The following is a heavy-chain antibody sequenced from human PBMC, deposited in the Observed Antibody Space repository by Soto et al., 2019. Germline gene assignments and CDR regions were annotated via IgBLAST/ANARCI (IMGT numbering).Heavy chain of an antibody. CDR1: GDSISDYFY. J-gene: IGHJ4*02. Sequence: QVQLQGSGPGQVKPSETLSLTYTVSGDSISDYFYWSWIRQPAGKGLEWIGRIYTDGTTKYNPSLQSRVPLSLEKSKNQFSLRLSSVTAADTAVYYFAREVRGGFTGIFDQWGRGSRVTVSS. CDR3: AREVRGGFTGIFDQ. V-gene: IGHV4-4*07. D-gene: IGHD2-15*01. CDR2: IYTDGTT.